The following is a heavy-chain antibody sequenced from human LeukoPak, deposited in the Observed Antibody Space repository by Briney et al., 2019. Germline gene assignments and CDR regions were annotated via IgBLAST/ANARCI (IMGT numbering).Heavy chain of an antibody. CDR1: GGSISSYY. D-gene: IGHD3-3*01. V-gene: IGHV4-59*08. CDR2: IYYSGST. J-gene: IGHJ4*02. Sequence: SETLSLTCTVSGGSISSYYWSWIRQPPGKGLEWIGHIYYSGSTNYNPSLKSRVTISVDTSKNQFSLKLSSVTAADTAVYYCARLSSHYDFWSGYFDYWGQGTLVTVSS. CDR3: ARLSSHYDFWSGYFDY.